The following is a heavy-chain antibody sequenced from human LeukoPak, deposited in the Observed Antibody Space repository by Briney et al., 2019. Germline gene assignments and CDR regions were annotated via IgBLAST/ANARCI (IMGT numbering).Heavy chain of an antibody. CDR2: INACSGST. CDR1: GYTFTSYY. CDR3: ARGSSYYDSSGYYAPPFDY. V-gene: IGHV1-46*01. Sequence: ASVKVSCKASGYTFTSYYMTWVRQAPGQGLEWMGIINACSGSTSYAQKFQGRVTMTRDTSTSTVYMELSSLRSEDTAVYYCARGSSYYDSSGYYAPPFDYWGQGTLVTVSS. J-gene: IGHJ4*02. D-gene: IGHD3-22*01.